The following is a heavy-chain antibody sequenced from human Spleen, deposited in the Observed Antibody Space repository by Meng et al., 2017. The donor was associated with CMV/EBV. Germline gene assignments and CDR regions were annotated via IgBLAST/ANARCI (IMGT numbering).Heavy chain of an antibody. CDR3: ARGSYGDLDY. D-gene: IGHD4-17*01. V-gene: IGHV3-48*04. CDR2: ISSGTTTI. J-gene: IGHJ4*02. CDR1: GFTFSSSY. Sequence: GGSLRLSCAASGFTFSSSYMRWVRQAPGKGLEFLSYISSGTTTIYYADSVKGRFTISRDGAKDSLYLQMNSLRAEDTAVYYCARGSYGDLDYWGQGTLVTVSS.